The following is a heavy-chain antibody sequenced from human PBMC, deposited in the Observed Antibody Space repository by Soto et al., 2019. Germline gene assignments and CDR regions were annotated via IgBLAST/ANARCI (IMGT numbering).Heavy chain of an antibody. CDR3: ARAIGGNNWNPNWFDS. CDR1: GDSITRRDYY. J-gene: IGHJ5*01. CDR2: IHHSGAA. V-gene: IGHV4-31*03. D-gene: IGHD1-20*01. Sequence: PSETLSLTCTVSGDSITRRDYYWTWIRQYPGKGLEWIGYIHHSGAAHYNPSLKSRLTISVDTSRNQFSLKLTSVTAADTAVYYCARAIGGNNWNPNWFDSWGQGTKVT.